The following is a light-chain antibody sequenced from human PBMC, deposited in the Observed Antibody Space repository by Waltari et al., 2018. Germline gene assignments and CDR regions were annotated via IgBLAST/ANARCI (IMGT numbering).Light chain of an antibody. Sequence: QSALTQPASVSGSPGQSITLTCTGTSSDVRSYHYVSWYQQYPGKAPKLLIYALTQRPSGVSDRFSGSKSGNTASLTISWLQAEDEADYYCCSYAGDSLYVFGTGTTVTV. V-gene: IGLV2-23*02. J-gene: IGLJ1*01. CDR1: SSDVRSYHY. CDR2: ALT. CDR3: CSYAGDSLYV.